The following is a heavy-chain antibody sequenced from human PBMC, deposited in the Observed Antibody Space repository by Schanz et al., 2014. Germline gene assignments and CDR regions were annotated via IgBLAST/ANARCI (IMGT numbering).Heavy chain of an antibody. V-gene: IGHV3-11*06. Sequence: QVQLVDSGGGLVKPGGSLRLSCTASGFPFSDYFMAWIRQAPGKGLEWVSGITGASDHIDYAESVKGRFTISRDISKNTLYLQMGSLRAEDVAVYYCARKSLVSAHYDSWGQGTLVTVSS. CDR2: ITGASDH. CDR3: ARKSLVSAHYDS. CDR1: GFPFSDYF. J-gene: IGHJ4*02. D-gene: IGHD2-21*01.